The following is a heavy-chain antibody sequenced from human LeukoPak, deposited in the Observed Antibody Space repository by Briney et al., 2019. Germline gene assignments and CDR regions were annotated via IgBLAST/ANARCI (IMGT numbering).Heavy chain of an antibody. D-gene: IGHD3-10*01. V-gene: IGHV4-34*01. CDR1: GGSFSGYY. CDR3: ARVPAGVVRGVITNWFDP. Sequence: SETLSLTCAVYGGSFSGYYWSWIRQPPGKGLEWIGEINHSGSTNYNPSLKSRVTISVDTSKNQFSLKLSSVTAADTAVYHCARVPAGVVRGVITNWFDPWGQGTLVTVSS. J-gene: IGHJ5*02. CDR2: INHSGST.